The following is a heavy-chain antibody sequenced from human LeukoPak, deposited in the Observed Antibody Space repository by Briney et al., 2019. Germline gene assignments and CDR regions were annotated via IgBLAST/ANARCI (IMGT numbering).Heavy chain of an antibody. D-gene: IGHD4/OR15-4a*01. CDR3: ARRAGAYSHPYDY. V-gene: IGHV3-21*04. CDR2: ISSSSSYI. J-gene: IGHJ4*02. CDR1: GFTFSRYW. Sequence: GGSLRLSCAASGFTFSRYWMHWVRQAPGKGLEWVSSISSSSSYIYYADSVKGRFTISRDNSKNTLYLQMNSLRAEDTAVYYCARRAGAYSHPYDYWGQGTLVTVSS.